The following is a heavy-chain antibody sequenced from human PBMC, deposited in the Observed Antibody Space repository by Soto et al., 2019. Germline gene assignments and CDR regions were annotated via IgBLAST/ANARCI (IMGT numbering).Heavy chain of an antibody. Sequence: SWPTLVNPTQTLTLTCTFSGFSLSTSGMCVSWIRQPPGKALEWLALIDWDDDKYYSTSLKTRLTISKDTSKNQVVLTMTNMETVDQAKYYCARIGHYHESCGYYYAEYFQKRGQGNLVTVSS. CDR2: IDWDDDK. CDR1: GFSLSTSGMC. V-gene: IGHV2-70*01. J-gene: IGHJ1*01. CDR3: ARIGHYHESCGYYYAEYFQK. D-gene: IGHD3-22*01.